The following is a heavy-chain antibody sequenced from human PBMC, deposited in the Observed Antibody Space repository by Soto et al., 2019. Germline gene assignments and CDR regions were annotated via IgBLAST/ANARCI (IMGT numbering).Heavy chain of an antibody. CDR3: ARDVPLWYYYDSMPISFDY. J-gene: IGHJ4*02. CDR2: INAGNGNT. D-gene: IGHD3-22*01. Sequence: SVKVSCKASGYTFTSYAMHWVRPAPGQRLEWMGWINAGNGNTKYSQKFQGRVTITRDTSASTAYMELSSLRSEDTAVYYCARDVPLWYYYDSMPISFDYRGQGTLVPVSS. V-gene: IGHV1-3*01. CDR1: GYTFTSYA.